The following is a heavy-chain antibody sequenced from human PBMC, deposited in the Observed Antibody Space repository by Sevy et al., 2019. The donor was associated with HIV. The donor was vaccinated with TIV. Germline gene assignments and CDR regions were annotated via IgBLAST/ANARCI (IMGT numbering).Heavy chain of an antibody. J-gene: IGHJ4*02. D-gene: IGHD3-22*01. Sequence: ASVKVSCKVSGYTLTELSMHWVRQAPGKGLEWMGGFDPEDGETIYAQKFQGRVTMTEDTSTDTADMELSSLRSEDTAVYYCATGGNLDYYDSSPPAYWGQGTLVTVSS. CDR1: GYTLTELS. CDR3: ATGGNLDYYDSSPPAY. CDR2: FDPEDGET. V-gene: IGHV1-24*01.